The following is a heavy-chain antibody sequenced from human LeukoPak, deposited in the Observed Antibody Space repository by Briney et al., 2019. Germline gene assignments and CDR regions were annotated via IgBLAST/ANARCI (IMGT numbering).Heavy chain of an antibody. CDR1: GFTFSSYV. J-gene: IGHJ4*02. CDR2: ISGSGGST. V-gene: IGHV3-23*01. D-gene: IGHD3-10*01. CDR3: AKDLVVRGVIRAFDY. Sequence: GGSLRLSCAASGFTFSSYVMSWVRQAPGKGLEWVSAISGSGGSTYYADSVKGRFTISRDSSKNTLYLQMNSLRAEDTAVYYCAKDLVVRGVIRAFDYWGQGTLVTVSS.